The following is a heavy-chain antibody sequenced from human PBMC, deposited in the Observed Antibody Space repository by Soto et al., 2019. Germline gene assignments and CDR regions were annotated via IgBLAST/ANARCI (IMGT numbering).Heavy chain of an antibody. Sequence: SETLSLTCTVSGGSISSGGYYWSRIRQHPGKGLEWIGYIYYSGSTYYNPSLKSRVTISVDTSKNQFSLKLSSVTAADTAVYYCAREGVPSSSIAAPTDYWGQGTLVTVSS. D-gene: IGHD6-6*01. CDR1: GGSISSGGYY. CDR2: IYYSGST. V-gene: IGHV4-31*03. J-gene: IGHJ4*02. CDR3: AREGVPSSSIAAPTDY.